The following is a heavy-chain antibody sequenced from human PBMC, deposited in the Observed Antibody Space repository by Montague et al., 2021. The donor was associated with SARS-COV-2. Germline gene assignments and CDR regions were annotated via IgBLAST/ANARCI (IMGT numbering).Heavy chain of an antibody. J-gene: IGHJ6*02. D-gene: IGHD1-1*01. CDR1: GGSISSSSYY. CDR2: IYYSGST. Sequence: SETLSLTCSVSGGSISSSSYYWGWIRQSPGKGPEWIGSIYYSGSTYYNPSLKSRVTISVDTSKKQFSLKVTPVTAADTAVYYCARQAQLFHRATDYYDMDVGGQGTTVTVSS. V-gene: IGHV4-39*01. CDR3: ARQAQLFHRATDYYDMDV.